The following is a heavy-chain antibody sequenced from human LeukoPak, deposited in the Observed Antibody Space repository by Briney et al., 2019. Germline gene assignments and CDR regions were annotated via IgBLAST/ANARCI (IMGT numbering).Heavy chain of an antibody. Sequence: SETLSLTCAVYGGSFSGYYWSWIRQPPGKGLEWIGEINHSGSTNYNPSLESRVTISVDTSKNQFSLKLSSVTAADTAVYYCASEMYSSSWYAYYFDYWGQGTLVTVSS. CDR3: ASEMYSSSWYAYYFDY. CDR2: INHSGST. CDR1: GGSFSGYY. V-gene: IGHV4-34*01. D-gene: IGHD6-13*01. J-gene: IGHJ4*02.